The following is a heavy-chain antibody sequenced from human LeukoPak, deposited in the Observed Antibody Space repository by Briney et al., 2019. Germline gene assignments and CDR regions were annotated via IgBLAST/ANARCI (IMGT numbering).Heavy chain of an antibody. CDR3: ARNLIAVAGRNWFDP. CDR2: ISWNSGSI. J-gene: IGHJ5*02. D-gene: IGHD6-19*01. V-gene: IGHV3-9*01. Sequence: GGSLRLSCAASGFTFDDYAMHWVRQAPGKGLEWVSGISWNSGSIGYADSVKGRFTISRDNAKNTLYLQMNSLRAEDTAVYYCARNLIAVAGRNWFDPWGQGTLVTVSS. CDR1: GFTFDDYA.